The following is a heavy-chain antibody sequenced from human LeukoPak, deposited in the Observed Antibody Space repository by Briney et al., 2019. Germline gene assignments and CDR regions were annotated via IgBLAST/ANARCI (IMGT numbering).Heavy chain of an antibody. CDR2: ITRDGGSP. D-gene: IGHD3-22*01. Sequence: GGSLTLSCAASGFPFHNYAMLGLRQAPGKGLEWLSLITRDGGSPYCSCSVKGRFTISRDNNKNSLYLQLNSLLTEDSDFYYCSKDKEYDRSGLSFGFDFWGEGTMVTVS. J-gene: IGHJ3*01. CDR1: GFPFHNYA. V-gene: IGHV3-43*02. CDR3: SKDKEYDRSGLSFGFDF.